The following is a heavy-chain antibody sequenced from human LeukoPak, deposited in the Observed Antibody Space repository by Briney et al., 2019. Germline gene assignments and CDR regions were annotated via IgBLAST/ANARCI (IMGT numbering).Heavy chain of an antibody. CDR1: GFAFSSYA. Sequence: GASLRLSCVASGFAFSSYAMSWVRQAPRKGLEWVSVISGSGGSTYYADSVKGRFTISRDNSKNTLYLQMNSLRAEDTAVYYCAKESPQFDYWGQGTLVTVSS. CDR3: AKESPQFDY. CDR2: ISGSGGST. V-gene: IGHV3-23*01. J-gene: IGHJ4*02.